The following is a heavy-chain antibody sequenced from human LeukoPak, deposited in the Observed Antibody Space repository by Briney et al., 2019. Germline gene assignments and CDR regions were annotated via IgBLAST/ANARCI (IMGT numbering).Heavy chain of an antibody. J-gene: IGHJ6*03. Sequence: SETLSLTCAVYGGSFSGYYWTWIRQAPGKGLEWIGEINPSGRISYNPSLKCRLTISVDASKNQFSLNLGSLTAADTAVYYCARGRQEVSMIVVVMTAVSYYLDVWGKGTTVTVS. V-gene: IGHV4-34*01. CDR3: ARGRQEVSMIVVVMTAVSYYLDV. CDR2: INPSGRI. D-gene: IGHD3-22*01. CDR1: GGSFSGYY.